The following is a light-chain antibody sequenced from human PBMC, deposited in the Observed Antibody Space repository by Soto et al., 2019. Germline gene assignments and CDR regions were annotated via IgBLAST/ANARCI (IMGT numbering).Light chain of an antibody. V-gene: IGKV1-39*01. CDR3: QHNYHNPL. CDR2: AAS. J-gene: IGKJ3*01. CDR1: QSISSY. Sequence: DIQMTQSPSSLSASVGDRVTITCRASQSISSYLNWYQQKPGKAPKLLIYAASSLQSGFPSRFSRSGSRTNFALTLHKLQPKECSTSHCQHNYHNPLFGPGTKVDIK.